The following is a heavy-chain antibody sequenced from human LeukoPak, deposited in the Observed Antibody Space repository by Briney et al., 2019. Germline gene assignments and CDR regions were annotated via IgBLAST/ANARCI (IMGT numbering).Heavy chain of an antibody. Sequence: GGSLRLSCAASGFTFRSYWMHWVRQVPGKGLVWVSLINSDGATSHADSVKGGFTISRDNAKNTLYLQMNSLRAEDTAVYYCARSAADAFDYWGQGTLVTVSS. CDR1: GFTFRSYW. CDR2: INSDGAT. J-gene: IGHJ4*02. CDR3: ARSAADAFDY. V-gene: IGHV3-74*01.